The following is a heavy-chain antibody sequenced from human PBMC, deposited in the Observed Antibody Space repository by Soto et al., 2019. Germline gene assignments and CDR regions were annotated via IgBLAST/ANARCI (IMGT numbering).Heavy chain of an antibody. CDR1: GFTFSTYA. Sequence: PGGSLRLSCAASGFTFSTYAMSWVRQAPGKGLEWVSAISSGGTSTYYADSVKGRFTISRDNSKNTLFLQMISLRAEDTAISYCVSSGDNYNLLDYCGQGTPVTVYS. D-gene: IGHD1-1*01. V-gene: IGHV3-23*01. CDR3: VSSGDNYNLLDY. J-gene: IGHJ4*02. CDR2: ISSGGTST.